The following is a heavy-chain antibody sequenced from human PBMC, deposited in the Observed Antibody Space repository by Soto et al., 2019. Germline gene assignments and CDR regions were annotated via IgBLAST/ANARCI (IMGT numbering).Heavy chain of an antibody. CDR3: ARDQPGYSYGYGLGY. V-gene: IGHV3-21*01. CDR2: ISSSSSYI. Sequence: EVQLVESGGGLVKPGGSLRLSCAASGFTFSSYSMNWFRQAPGKGLEWVSSISSSSSYIYYEDSVKGRFTISRHNAKNALYLQMNSLRAEDTAVYYCARDQPGYSYGYGLGYWGQGTLVTVSS. CDR1: GFTFSSYS. J-gene: IGHJ4*02. D-gene: IGHD5-18*01.